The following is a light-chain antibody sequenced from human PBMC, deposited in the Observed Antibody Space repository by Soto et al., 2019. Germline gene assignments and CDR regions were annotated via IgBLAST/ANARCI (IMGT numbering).Light chain of an antibody. V-gene: IGKV1-5*03. J-gene: IGKJ3*01. CDR2: KAS. CDR3: QQYNSYSSFT. CDR1: QSISSW. Sequence: DIPMTQSPSTLSASVGDRVTITCRASQSISSWLAWYQQKPGKAPKLLIYKASNLESGVPSRFSGSGSGTEFTLTISSLQPDDFATYYCQQYNSYSSFTFGPGTKVDIK.